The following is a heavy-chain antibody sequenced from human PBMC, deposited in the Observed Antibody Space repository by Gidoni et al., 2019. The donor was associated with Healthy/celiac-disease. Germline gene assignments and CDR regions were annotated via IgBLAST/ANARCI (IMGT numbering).Heavy chain of an antibody. CDR2: ISSSSSYI. V-gene: IGHV3-21*01. CDR3: AREAAFGEFRSEYFDY. Sequence: EVQLVESGGGLVKPGGSLSLSCAASVSPFRTYSMTRVRQAPGKGLEWVSSISSSSSYIYYADSVKGRFTISRDNAKNSLYLQMNSLRAEDTAVYYCAREAAFGEFRSEYFDYWGQGTLVTVSS. CDR1: VSPFRTYS. D-gene: IGHD3-10*01. J-gene: IGHJ4*02.